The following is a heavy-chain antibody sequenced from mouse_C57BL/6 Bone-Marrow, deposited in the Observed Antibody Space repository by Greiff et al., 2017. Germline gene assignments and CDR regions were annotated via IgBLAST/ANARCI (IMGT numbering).Heavy chain of an antibody. J-gene: IGHJ1*03. Sequence: EVKLEESGEGLVKPGGSLKLSCAASGFTFSSYAMSWVRQTPEKRLEWVAYISSGGDYIYYADTVKGRFTISRDNARNTLYLQMSSLKSEDTAMYYCTREAYYSNYGGLYFDVWGTGTTDTVSS. V-gene: IGHV5-9-1*02. D-gene: IGHD2-5*01. CDR1: GFTFSSYA. CDR3: TREAYYSNYGGLYFDV. CDR2: ISSGGDYI.